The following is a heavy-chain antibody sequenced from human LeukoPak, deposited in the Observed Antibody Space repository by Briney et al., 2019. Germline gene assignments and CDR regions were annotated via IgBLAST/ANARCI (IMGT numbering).Heavy chain of an antibody. Sequence: GGSLRLSCAASGFTFSSYGMHWVRQAPGKGLEWVAVIWYDGSNKYYADSVKGRFTISRDNSKNTLYLQMNSLRAEDTAVYYCARDLQRYYGSGKYFDYWGQGTLVTVSS. D-gene: IGHD3-10*01. V-gene: IGHV3-33*01. CDR2: IWYDGSNK. CDR1: GFTFSSYG. CDR3: ARDLQRYYGSGKYFDY. J-gene: IGHJ4*02.